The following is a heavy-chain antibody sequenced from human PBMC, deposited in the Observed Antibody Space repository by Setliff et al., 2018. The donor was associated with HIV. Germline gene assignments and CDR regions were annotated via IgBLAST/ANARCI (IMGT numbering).Heavy chain of an antibody. CDR1: GGSFSGYY. CDR2: INHSGST. V-gene: IGHV4-34*01. D-gene: IGHD6-19*01. CDR3: TTSTVAGLFDY. Sequence: SETLSLTCAVYGGSFSGYYWSWIRQPPGKGLEWIGEINHSGSTNYNPSLKSRVTISVDTSKTQFSLKLSSVIAADTAVYYCTTSTVAGLFDYWDQGAPVTVSS. J-gene: IGHJ4*02.